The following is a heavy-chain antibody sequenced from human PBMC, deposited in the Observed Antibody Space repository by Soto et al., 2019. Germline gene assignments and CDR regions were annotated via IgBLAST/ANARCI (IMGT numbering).Heavy chain of an antibody. J-gene: IGHJ4*02. CDR1: GCSISSYY. V-gene: IGHV4-59*01. D-gene: IGHD7-27*01. CDR3: ARGDHDVLTVEY. CDR2: IYYSGST. Sequence: PAETLSLTCTVSGCSISSYYWSWVRQPPGKGLEWIGYIYYSGSTTYNPSLKSRVTISVDTSKNQFSLKLSSVTAADSAVDYCARGDHDVLTVEYWGQGTLGTVSA.